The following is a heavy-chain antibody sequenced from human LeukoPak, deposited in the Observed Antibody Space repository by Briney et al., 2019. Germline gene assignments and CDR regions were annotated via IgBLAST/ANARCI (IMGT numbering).Heavy chain of an antibody. V-gene: IGHV3-15*01. Sequence: PGGSLRLSCANSGFIFSKAWMSWVRQAPGKGPEWVGHIKTKSDGGTTDYAAPVKGRFFISRDDSKDTLYLQMNSLKIEDTAVYYCARGYCSSDSCYKGPYDFWGQGTPVTVSS. CDR1: GFIFSKAW. CDR3: ARGYCSSDSCYKGPYDF. J-gene: IGHJ4*02. CDR2: IKTKSDGGTT. D-gene: IGHD2-2*02.